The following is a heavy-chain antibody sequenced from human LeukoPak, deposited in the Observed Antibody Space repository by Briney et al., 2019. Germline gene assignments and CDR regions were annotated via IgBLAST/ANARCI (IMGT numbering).Heavy chain of an antibody. D-gene: IGHD4-17*01. CDR2: IYYSGST. CDR1: GGSLSSYY. Sequence: SETLSLTCTVPGGSLSSYYWSWLRQPPGKGLEWIGYIYYSGSTNYNPSLMSRVTISVDTSKNQFSLKLSSVTAADTAVYYCARALYESGDFSGRWFDPWGQGTLVTVSS. CDR3: ARALYESGDFSGRWFDP. V-gene: IGHV4-59*01. J-gene: IGHJ5*02.